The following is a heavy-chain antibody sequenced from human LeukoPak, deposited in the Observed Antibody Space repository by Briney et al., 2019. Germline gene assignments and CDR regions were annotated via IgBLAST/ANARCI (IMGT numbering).Heavy chain of an antibody. J-gene: IGHJ4*02. CDR1: GGSFSGYY. D-gene: IGHD3-9*01. CDR2: INHSGST. Sequence: KASETLSLTCAVYGGSFSGYYWSWIRQPPGKGLEWIGEINHSGSTNYNPSLKSRVTISVDTSKSQFSLKLSSVTAADTAVYYCARSAAYYDILTGYYNSPDGDYWGQGTLVTVSS. V-gene: IGHV4-34*01. CDR3: ARSAAYYDILTGYYNSPDGDY.